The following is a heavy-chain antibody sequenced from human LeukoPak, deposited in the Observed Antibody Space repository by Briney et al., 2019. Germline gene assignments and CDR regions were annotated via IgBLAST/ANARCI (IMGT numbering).Heavy chain of an antibody. J-gene: IGHJ5*02. CDR3: ARRKSRIVVVPAASRRGWWFDP. CDR1: GGSFSGYY. D-gene: IGHD2-2*01. V-gene: IGHV4-34*01. CDR2: INHSGST. Sequence: SSETLSLTCAVYGGSFSGYYWSWIRQPPGKGLEWIGEINHSGSTNYNPSLKSRVTISVDTSKNQFSLKLSSVTAADTAVYYCARRKSRIVVVPAASRRGWWFDPWGQGTLVTVSS.